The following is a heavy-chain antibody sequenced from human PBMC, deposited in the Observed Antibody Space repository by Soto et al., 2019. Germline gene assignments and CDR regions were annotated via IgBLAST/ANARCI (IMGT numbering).Heavy chain of an antibody. CDR2: INADGSDR. CDR1: VLTFEDYG. V-gene: IGHV3-43D*04. CDR3: AKAKFYFDSSPFDS. J-gene: IGHJ4*02. Sequence: WGFLRLGCSPSVLTFEDYGVHWVRQSSRKGLEWVSFINADGSDRYYADSVKGRFTISIDNTKGSFYLQMDRLRLEDTAIYYCAKAKFYFDSSPFDSWGQGTLVTVSS. D-gene: IGHD1-26*01.